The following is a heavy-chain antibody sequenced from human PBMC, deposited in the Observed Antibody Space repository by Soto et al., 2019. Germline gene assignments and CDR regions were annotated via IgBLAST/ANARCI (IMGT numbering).Heavy chain of an antibody. CDR2: ISATGGSA. CDR3: AKGFCSGGTCYEYMDV. D-gene: IGHD2-15*01. Sequence: EVHLLESGGRLAQLEGSLRLSCAASGFTFSNYAMSWVRQPPGKGLEWVSAISATGGSAYYADSVKGRFTISRDNSQNTLYLQMNSLRAEDTAAYFCAKGFCSGGTCYEYMDVWGKGTTVTVSS. J-gene: IGHJ6*04. V-gene: IGHV3-23*01. CDR1: GFTFSNYA.